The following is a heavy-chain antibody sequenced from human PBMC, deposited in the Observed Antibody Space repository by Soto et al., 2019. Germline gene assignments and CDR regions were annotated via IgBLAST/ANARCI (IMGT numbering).Heavy chain of an antibody. V-gene: IGHV4-30-4*02. CDR2: IYYSGST. CDR3: ARGRYYGSGSYHY. D-gene: IGHD3-10*01. J-gene: IGHJ4*02. Sequence: SETLSLTCTVSGGSISSGDYYWSWIRQPPGKGLEWIGYIYYSGSTYYNPSLKSRVTISVDTSKNQFSLKLSSVTAADTAVYYCARGRYYGSGSYHYWGQGTLVTVSS. CDR1: GGSISSGDYY.